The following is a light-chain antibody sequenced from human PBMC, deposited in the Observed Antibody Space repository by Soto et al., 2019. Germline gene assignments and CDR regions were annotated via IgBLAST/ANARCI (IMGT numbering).Light chain of an antibody. CDR1: QSVSSN. CDR3: QQYNNWPLA. Sequence: EIVMTQSPATLSVSPGERANLSCRASQSVSSNLAWYQQKPGQAPRLLIYGASTRATGIPARFSGSGSGTEFTLTVSSLRSEDFAVYYCQQYNNWPLAFGGGSKVEIK. V-gene: IGKV3-15*01. CDR2: GAS. J-gene: IGKJ4*01.